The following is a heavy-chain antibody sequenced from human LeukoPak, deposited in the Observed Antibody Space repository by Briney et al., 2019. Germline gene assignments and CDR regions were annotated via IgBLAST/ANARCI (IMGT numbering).Heavy chain of an antibody. Sequence: PGGSLRLSCAASGFTFSDYYMSCIRQAPGKGLEWVSYISSSGNTIYYADSVKGRFTISRDSSKNTLYLQMNSLRAEDTAVYYCAKRGMTVVDYWGQGTLVTVSS. D-gene: IGHD3-16*01. CDR2: ISSSGNTI. CDR3: AKRGMTVVDY. J-gene: IGHJ4*02. CDR1: GFTFSDYY. V-gene: IGHV3-11*01.